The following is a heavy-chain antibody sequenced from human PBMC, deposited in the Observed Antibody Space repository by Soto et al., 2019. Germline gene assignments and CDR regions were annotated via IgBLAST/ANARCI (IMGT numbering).Heavy chain of an antibody. V-gene: IGHV3-33*01. CDR3: ERAASGSLKGRFDY. CDR2: IWYDGSNK. D-gene: IGHD1-26*01. Sequence: QVQLVESGGGVVQPGRSLRLSCAASGFTFSSYGMHWVRQAPGKRLERVAVIWYDGSNKYYADSVKVRFTISRDNSKNTLYVQMNSLRAEDTAVYYCERAASGSLKGRFDYWGQGTLVTVAS. CDR1: GFTFSSYG. J-gene: IGHJ4*02.